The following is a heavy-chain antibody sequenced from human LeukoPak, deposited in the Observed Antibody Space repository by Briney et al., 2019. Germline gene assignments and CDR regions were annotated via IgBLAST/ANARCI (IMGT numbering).Heavy chain of an antibody. CDR1: GFNFSLFG. J-gene: IGHJ6*03. D-gene: IGHD3-22*01. CDR3: ARRRQEVSMIVVVMTAVSYYLDL. V-gene: IGHV4-34*01. Sequence: GSLRLSCAASGFNFSLFGMSWVRQAPGKGLEWIGEINPSGRISYNPSPTSPLALSVHASKHQFPLNLRSLPAADTAVYYCARRRQEVSMIVVVMTAVSYYLDLWGKGTTVTVS. CDR2: INPSGRI.